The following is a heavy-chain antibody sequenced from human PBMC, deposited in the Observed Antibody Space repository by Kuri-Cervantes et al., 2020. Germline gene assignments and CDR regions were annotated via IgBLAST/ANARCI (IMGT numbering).Heavy chain of an antibody. CDR2: IIPIFGTA. CDR1: GGTFSSYA. V-gene: IGHV1-69*06. CDR3: ARMGKWFGELSHPFDY. Sequence: SVKVSCKASGGTFSSYAISWVRQAPGQGLEWMGGIIPIFGTANYAQKFQGRVAITADKSTSTAYMELSSLRSEDTAVYYCARMGKWFGELSHPFDYWGQGTLVTVS. J-gene: IGHJ4*02. D-gene: IGHD3-10*01.